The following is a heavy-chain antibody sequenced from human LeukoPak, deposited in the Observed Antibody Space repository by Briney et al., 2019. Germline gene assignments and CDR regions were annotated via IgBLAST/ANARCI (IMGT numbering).Heavy chain of an antibody. V-gene: IGHV1-69*06. CDR2: IIPIFGTA. CDR1: GGTFSSYA. CDR3: ARNHYDSDILSAFDI. Sequence: GASVKVSCKASGGTFSSYAISWVRQAPGQGLEWMGGIIPIFGTANYAQKFQGRVTITADKSTSTAYMELSSLRSEDTAVYYCARNHYDSDILSAFDIWGQGTMVTVSS. J-gene: IGHJ3*02. D-gene: IGHD3-22*01.